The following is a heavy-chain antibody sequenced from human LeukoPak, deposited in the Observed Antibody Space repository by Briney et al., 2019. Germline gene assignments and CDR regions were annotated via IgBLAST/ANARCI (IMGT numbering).Heavy chain of an antibody. D-gene: IGHD6-13*01. CDR1: GSTFSSYA. CDR2: ISYDGSNK. V-gene: IGHV3-30-3*01. Sequence: PGGSLRLSCAASGSTFSSYAMHWVRQAPGKGLEWVAVISYDGSNKYYADSVKGRFTISRDNSKNTLYLQMNSLRAEDTAVYYCARGAAAGTLFDYWGQGTLVTVSS. J-gene: IGHJ4*02. CDR3: ARGAAAGTLFDY.